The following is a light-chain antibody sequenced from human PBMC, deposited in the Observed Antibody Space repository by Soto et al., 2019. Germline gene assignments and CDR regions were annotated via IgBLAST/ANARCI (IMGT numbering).Light chain of an antibody. CDR2: AAS. Sequence: DIQMTQSPSSLSASLGDRATITCRASQGIGNYLAWYQLQPGKVPKLLIYAASTLQSGVPSRFSGSGSGTDFTLTISSLQPEDVATYFCQKYNSAPRTFGQGTKVEI. V-gene: IGKV1-27*01. CDR1: QGIGNY. CDR3: QKYNSAPRT. J-gene: IGKJ1*01.